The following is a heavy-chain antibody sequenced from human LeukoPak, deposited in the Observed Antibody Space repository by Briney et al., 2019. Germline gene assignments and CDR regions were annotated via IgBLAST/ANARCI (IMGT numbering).Heavy chain of an antibody. Sequence: ASVKVSYKASGGTFSSYAISWVRQAPGQGLEWMGRIIPIFGTANYAQKFQGRVTITTDESTSTAYMELSSLRSEDTAVYYCARDLPVGARRYYWYFDLWGRGTLVTVSS. V-gene: IGHV1-69*05. D-gene: IGHD1-26*01. CDR1: GGTFSSYA. CDR2: IIPIFGTA. CDR3: ARDLPVGARRYYWYFDL. J-gene: IGHJ2*01.